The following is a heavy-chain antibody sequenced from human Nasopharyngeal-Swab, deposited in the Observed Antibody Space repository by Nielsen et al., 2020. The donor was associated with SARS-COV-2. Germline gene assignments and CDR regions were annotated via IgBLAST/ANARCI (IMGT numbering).Heavy chain of an antibody. CDR1: GYTFTRYY. CDR3: ARGGDPIEVVAATDCFDP. V-gene: IGHV1-46*01. D-gene: IGHD2-15*01. Sequence: ASVKVSCKASGYTFTRYYLHWVRQAPGQGLEWMGIINPGGGSARYSQNFQGRVTMTRDTSTSTVYMELSSLRSEDTAVYYCARGGDPIEVVAATDCFDPWGQGTLVTVSS. CDR2: INPGGGSA. J-gene: IGHJ5*02.